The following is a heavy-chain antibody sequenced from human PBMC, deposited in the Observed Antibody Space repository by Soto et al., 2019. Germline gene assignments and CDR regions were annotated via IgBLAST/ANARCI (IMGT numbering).Heavy chain of an antibody. CDR1: GGSISSGDYY. D-gene: IGHD5-12*01. CDR3: ARDRSRGYGRFDY. V-gene: IGHV4-30-4*01. J-gene: IGHJ4*02. Sequence: SETLSLTCTVSGGSISSGDYYWSWIRQPPGKGLEWIGYIYYSGSTYYNPSLKSRVTISVDTSKNQFSLKVSSVTAADTAVYFCARDRSRGYGRFDYWGQGTLVTVSS. CDR2: IYYSGST.